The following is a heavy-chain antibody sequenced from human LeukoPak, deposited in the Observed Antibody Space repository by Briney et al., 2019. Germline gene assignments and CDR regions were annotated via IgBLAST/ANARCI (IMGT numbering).Heavy chain of an antibody. Sequence: SETLSLTCTVSGGSITDNYWSWIRQPAGRGLEWIGRIYTSGSTDYKPSLRSRVTMSLDTSKNQFSLKLSSVTAADTAVYYCARTDLRIAAAGTFDYWGQGTLVTVSS. J-gene: IGHJ4*02. D-gene: IGHD6-13*01. V-gene: IGHV4-4*07. CDR1: GGSITDNY. CDR2: IYTSGST. CDR3: ARTDLRIAAAGTFDY.